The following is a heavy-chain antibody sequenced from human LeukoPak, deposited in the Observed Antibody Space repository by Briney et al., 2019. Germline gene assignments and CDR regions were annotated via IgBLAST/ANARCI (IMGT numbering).Heavy chain of an antibody. CDR1: GFTFSSYG. J-gene: IGHJ4*02. CDR3: ARDYAGVY. Sequence: GGSLRLSCAASGFTFSSYGMHWVRQAPGKGLEWVAVYDGSNKYYADSVKGRFTISRDNAKNSLYLQMNSLRAEDTAVYYCARDYAGVYWGQGTLVTVSS. D-gene: IGHD3-10*01. V-gene: IGHV3-33*01. CDR2: YDGSNK.